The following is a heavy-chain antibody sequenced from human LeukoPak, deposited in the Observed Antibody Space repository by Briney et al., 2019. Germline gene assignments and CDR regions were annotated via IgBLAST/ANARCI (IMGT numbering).Heavy chain of an antibody. CDR1: GGTFSSYA. D-gene: IGHD1-26*01. CDR2: IIPIFGTA. Sequence: ASVKVSCKASGGTFSSYAISWVRQAPGQGLEWMGGIIPIFGTANYAQKFQGRVTIATDESTSTAYMELSSLRSEDTAVYYCARGLEEWELKYWGQGTLVTVSS. CDR3: ARGLEEWELKY. V-gene: IGHV1-69*05. J-gene: IGHJ4*02.